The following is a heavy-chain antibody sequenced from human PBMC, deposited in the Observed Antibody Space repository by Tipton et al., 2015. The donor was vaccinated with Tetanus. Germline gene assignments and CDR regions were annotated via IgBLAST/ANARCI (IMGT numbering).Heavy chain of an antibody. Sequence: SLRLSCRGSGFTFSDYWIYWVRQAPGKGLVWVSRLNRDGSRADYADSVKGRFTLSRDNSKNTLYLQMNSLRVEDTAVYYCAREADCSGGSCFSGDFDNWGQGTQVTVSS. D-gene: IGHD2-15*01. J-gene: IGHJ4*02. CDR3: AREADCSGGSCFSGDFDN. CDR1: GFTFSDYW. CDR2: LNRDGSRA. V-gene: IGHV3-74*01.